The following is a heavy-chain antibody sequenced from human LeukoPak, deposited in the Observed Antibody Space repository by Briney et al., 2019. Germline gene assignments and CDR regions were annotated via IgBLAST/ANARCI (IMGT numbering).Heavy chain of an antibody. D-gene: IGHD3-16*01. V-gene: IGHV3-53*01. Sequence: SGGSLRLSCAASGFTVSGDYMTWVRQAPGKGLEWVSLIYSDGGTYCADSVKGRFTISRDNSKNTLYLQMNSLRAEDTAVYYCTRGQFDDAFDIWGQGTMVTVSS. CDR2: IYSDGGT. CDR3: TRGQFDDAFDI. J-gene: IGHJ3*02. CDR1: GFTVSGDY.